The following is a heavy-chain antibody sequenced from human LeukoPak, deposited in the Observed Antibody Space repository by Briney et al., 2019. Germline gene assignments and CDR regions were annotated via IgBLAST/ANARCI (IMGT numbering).Heavy chain of an antibody. CDR3: ARDVGVAGTTNWFDP. J-gene: IGHJ5*02. CDR2: INWNGGST. V-gene: IGHV3-20*01. CDR1: GFTFDDYG. Sequence: PGGSLRLSCAASGFTFDDYGMSWVRQAPGKGLEWVSGINWNGGSTGYADSVKGRFTISRDNAKDSVYLQMNSLRAEDTAMYHCARDVGVAGTTNWFDPWGQGTLATVSS. D-gene: IGHD6-19*01.